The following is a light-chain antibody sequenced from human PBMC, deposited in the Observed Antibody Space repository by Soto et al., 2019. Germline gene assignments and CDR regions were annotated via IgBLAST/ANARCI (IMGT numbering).Light chain of an antibody. Sequence: EIVLTQSPGTLSLSPGERATLSCRASQSVSNSYLAWYQQKSGQAPRLLIYGASSRATGIPDRFSGGGSGTDFTLTISRLEPEDFAVYYCQQYGSSPYTFGPGTKLEIK. CDR1: QSVSNSY. CDR2: GAS. CDR3: QQYGSSPYT. J-gene: IGKJ2*01. V-gene: IGKV3-20*01.